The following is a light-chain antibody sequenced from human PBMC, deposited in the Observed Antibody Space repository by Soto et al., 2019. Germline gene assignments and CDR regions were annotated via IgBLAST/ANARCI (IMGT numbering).Light chain of an antibody. CDR3: QKYDTAPQT. V-gene: IGKV1-27*01. CDR2: AAS. J-gene: IGKJ1*01. Sequence: DIQMTQSPSSLSASVGDTVTMTCRASQGIIDYLAWYQQRPGKVPKLLIYAASTLQTGVPSRFSGSGAGTDFTLTISSLQPEDVGSYYCQKYDTAPQTFGQGTRVEIK. CDR1: QGIIDY.